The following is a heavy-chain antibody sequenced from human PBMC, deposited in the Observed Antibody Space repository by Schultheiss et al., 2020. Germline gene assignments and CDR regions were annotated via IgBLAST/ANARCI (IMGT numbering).Heavy chain of an antibody. V-gene: IGHV4-4*02. J-gene: IGHJ4*02. Sequence: GSLRLSCAVSGGSISSSNWWSWVRQPPGKGLEWIGEIYHSGSTNYNPSLKSRVTISVDKSKNQFSLKLSSVTAADTAVYYCARIGAYGSGSPQSFDYWGQGTLVTVSS. CDR1: GGSISSSNW. CDR3: ARIGAYGSGSPQSFDY. D-gene: IGHD3-10*01. CDR2: IYHSGST.